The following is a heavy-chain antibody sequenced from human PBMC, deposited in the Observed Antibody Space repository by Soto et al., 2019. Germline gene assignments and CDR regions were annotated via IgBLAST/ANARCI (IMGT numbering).Heavy chain of an antibody. D-gene: IGHD2-21*02. V-gene: IGHV3-74*01. CDR3: ARDEYCGGDCYWYFDL. CDR1: GFTFSSYW. Sequence: GGSLRLSCAASGFTFSSYWMHWVRQAPGKGLVWVSRINSDGSSTSYADSVKGRFTISRDNAKNTLYLQMNSLRAEDTAVYYCARDEYCGGDCYWYFDLWGRGTLVTVSS. J-gene: IGHJ2*01. CDR2: INSDGSST.